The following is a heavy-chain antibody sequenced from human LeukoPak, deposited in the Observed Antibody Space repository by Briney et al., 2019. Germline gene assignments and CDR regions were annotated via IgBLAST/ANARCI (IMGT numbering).Heavy chain of an antibody. Sequence: SETLSLTCAVYGGSFSGFYWSWIRQPPGKGLEWIGYIYYSGSTNYNPSLKSRVTISLDTSKNQFSLKLSSVTAADTAVYYCARSTWLLDKWGQGTLVTVSS. CDR1: GGSFSGFY. CDR2: IYYSGST. D-gene: IGHD3-22*01. V-gene: IGHV4-59*01. CDR3: ARSTWLLDK. J-gene: IGHJ4*02.